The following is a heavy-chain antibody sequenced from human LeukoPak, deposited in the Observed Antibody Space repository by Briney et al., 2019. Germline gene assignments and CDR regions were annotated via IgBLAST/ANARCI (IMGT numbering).Heavy chain of an antibody. V-gene: IGHV3-30*02. J-gene: IGHJ4*02. CDR2: IRLDGSTK. Sequence: GGSLRLSCAASGFTFSSYGMNWVRQAPGKGLEWVAFIRLDGSTKYYADSVKGRFTISRDNSKNTLYLQMNSLRAEDTAVYYCAKDLPAAYFDYWGQGTLVTVSS. CDR1: GFTFSSYG. CDR3: AKDLPAAYFDY. D-gene: IGHD2-2*01.